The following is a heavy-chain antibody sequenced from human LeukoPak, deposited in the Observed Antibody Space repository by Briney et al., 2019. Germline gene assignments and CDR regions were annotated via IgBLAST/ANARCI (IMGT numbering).Heavy chain of an antibody. CDR3: ARGADSGYSSDN. J-gene: IGHJ4*02. D-gene: IGHD3-9*01. CDR1: GFTFSSYG. V-gene: IGHV3-23*01. Sequence: PPGGSLRLSCAASGFTFSSYGMSWVRQAPGKGLEWVSAISGSGGSTYYADSVKGRFTISRDNAKNTLYLQMNSLRAEDTAVYYCARGADSGYSSDNWGQGTLVSVSS. CDR2: ISGSGGST.